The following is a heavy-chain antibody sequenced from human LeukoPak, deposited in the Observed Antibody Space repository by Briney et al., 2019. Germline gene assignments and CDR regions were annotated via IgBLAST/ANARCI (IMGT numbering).Heavy chain of an antibody. Sequence: GGSLRLSCVASGFTFSSYEMNWVRQAPGKGLEWLSYITSSDSTTHYADSVKGRFTISRHNAKNSLYLQMNSLRAEDTAVYYCARVSAGVIGMKDVFDIWGQGTMVTVSS. D-gene: IGHD3-16*02. CDR3: ARVSAGVIGMKDVFDI. J-gene: IGHJ3*02. CDR1: GFTFSSYE. V-gene: IGHV3-48*03. CDR2: ITSSDSTT.